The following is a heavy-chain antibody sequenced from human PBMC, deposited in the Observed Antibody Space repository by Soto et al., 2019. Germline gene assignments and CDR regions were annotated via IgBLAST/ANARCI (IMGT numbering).Heavy chain of an antibody. J-gene: IGHJ5*02. CDR3: ARVHVAYDTYNWFDP. CDR1: GGSISSSSYY. D-gene: IGHD3-3*01. V-gene: IGHV4-39*07. Sequence: SETLSLTCTVSGGSISSSSYYWGWIRQHPGKGLEWIGNIYYSGSTYYNPSLKSRVTISVDTSKNQFSLKLSSVTAADTAVYYCARVHVAYDTYNWFDPWGQGTLVTVSS. CDR2: IYYSGST.